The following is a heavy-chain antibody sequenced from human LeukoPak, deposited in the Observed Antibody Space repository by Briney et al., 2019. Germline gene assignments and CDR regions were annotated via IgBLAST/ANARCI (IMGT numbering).Heavy chain of an antibody. CDR3: ARLDSRGEGLDY. D-gene: IGHD3-22*01. CDR1: GYTFTSYG. CDR2: ISAYNGNT. V-gene: IGHV1-18*01. Sequence: ASVKVSCKASGYTFTSYGISWVRQAPGQGLEGMGWISAYNGNTNYAQRFQGRVTITADKSTSTAYMELSSLRSEDTAVYYCARLDSRGEGLDYWGQGTLVTVSS. J-gene: IGHJ4*02.